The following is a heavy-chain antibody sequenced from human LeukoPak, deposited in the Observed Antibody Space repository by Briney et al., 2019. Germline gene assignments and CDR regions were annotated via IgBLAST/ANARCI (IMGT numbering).Heavy chain of an antibody. CDR3: ARGTHYCSGGSCYSPPASFDP. D-gene: IGHD2-15*01. CDR1: GGSISSSNW. CDR2: IYHSGST. V-gene: IGHV4-4*02. Sequence: SETLSLTCAVSGGSISSSNWWSWVRQPPGKGLEWIGEIYHSGSTNYNPSLKSRVTISVDKSKNQFSLKLSSVTAADTAVYYCARGTHYCSGGSCYSPPASFDPWGQGTLVTVSS. J-gene: IGHJ5*02.